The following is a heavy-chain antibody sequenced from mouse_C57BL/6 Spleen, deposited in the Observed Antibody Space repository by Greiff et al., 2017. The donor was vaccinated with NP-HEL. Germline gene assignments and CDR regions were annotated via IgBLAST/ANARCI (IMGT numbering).Heavy chain of an antibody. CDR3: VSDGYYSYAMDY. V-gene: IGHV10-1*01. J-gene: IGHJ4*01. D-gene: IGHD2-3*01. Sequence: EVKLVESGGGLVQPKGSLKLSCAASGFSFNTYAMNWVRQAPGKGLEWVARIRSKSNNYATYYADSVKDRFTISRDDSESMLYLQMNNLKTEDTAMYYCVSDGYYSYAMDYWGQGTSVTVSS. CDR2: IRSKSNNYAT. CDR1: GFSFNTYA.